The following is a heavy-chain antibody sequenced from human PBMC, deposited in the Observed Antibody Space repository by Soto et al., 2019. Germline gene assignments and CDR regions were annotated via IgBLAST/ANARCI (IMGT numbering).Heavy chain of an antibody. D-gene: IGHD3-10*01. CDR1: GGSISSSSYY. CDR3: ASSSFLRSGDLFHALDV. Sequence: PSETLSLTCTVFGGSISSSSYYWGWIRQPPGKGLEWIGSIYYSGSTYYNPSLKSRVTISVDTSKNQFSLKLSSVTAADTAVYYCASSSFLRSGDLFHALDVWGQGTTVTV. CDR2: IYYSGST. V-gene: IGHV4-39*01. J-gene: IGHJ6*02.